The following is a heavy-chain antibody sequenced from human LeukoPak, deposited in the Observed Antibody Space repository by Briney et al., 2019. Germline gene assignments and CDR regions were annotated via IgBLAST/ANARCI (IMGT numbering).Heavy chain of an antibody. CDR3: TKLPPYGDLAY. CDR1: GFIFESYG. J-gene: IGHJ4*02. CDR2: IRYDGSER. V-gene: IGHV3-30*02. Sequence: GGSLRLSCAAPGFIFESYGMHWGRQAPGKGLELVAFIRYDGSERTYADSVKGRFTISIHNSKNTLSLQMQSLMPEDTSAYYSTKLPPYGDLAYWGEGTLVAVSS. D-gene: IGHD4-17*01.